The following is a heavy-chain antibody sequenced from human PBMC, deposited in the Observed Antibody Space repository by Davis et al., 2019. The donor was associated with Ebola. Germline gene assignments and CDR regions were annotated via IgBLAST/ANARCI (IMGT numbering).Heavy chain of an antibody. J-gene: IGHJ4*02. CDR2: ITISSDTI. Sequence: GESLKISCAASGFTFSSYTMSWVRQAPGKGLEWISYITISSDTIYYADSVKGRFTISRDNAKNSLYLQMNSLGDEDTAVYYCVREWFGETDWGQGTLVTVSS. V-gene: IGHV3-48*02. CDR3: VREWFGETD. D-gene: IGHD3-10*01. CDR1: GFTFSSYT.